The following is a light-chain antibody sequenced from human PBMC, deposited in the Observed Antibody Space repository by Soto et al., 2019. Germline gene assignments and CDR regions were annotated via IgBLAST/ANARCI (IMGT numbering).Light chain of an antibody. CDR1: QTISSY. CDR2: DAF. J-gene: IGKJ5*01. CDR3: QQSYSTPPIT. V-gene: IGKV3-11*01. Sequence: EIVLTQSPATLSLSPGERATLSCRASQTISSYLAWYRQKPGQAPRLLIYDAFNRATGVPARFSGSGSGTDFTLTISSLQPEDFATYYCQQSYSTPPITFGQGTRLEIK.